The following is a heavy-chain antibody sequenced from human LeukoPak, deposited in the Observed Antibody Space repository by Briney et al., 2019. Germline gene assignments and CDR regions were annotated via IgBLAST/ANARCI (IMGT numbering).Heavy chain of an antibody. D-gene: IGHD3-3*01. CDR2: IKQDGSER. CDR3: ARRITIFGVVIHFDY. V-gene: IGHV3-7*01. Sequence: GGSLRLSCAASGFTFSSYWMSWVRQAPGKGLEWVANIKQDGSERYYVDSVKGRFTISRDNAKNSLYLQMNSLRAEDTSVYYCARRITIFGVVIHFDYWGQGTLVTVSS. J-gene: IGHJ4*02. CDR1: GFTFSSYW.